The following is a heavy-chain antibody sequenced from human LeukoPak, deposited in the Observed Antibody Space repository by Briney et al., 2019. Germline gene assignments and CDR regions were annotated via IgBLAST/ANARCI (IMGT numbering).Heavy chain of an antibody. CDR1: GFTFSSYN. CDR2: ISSSSTYI. J-gene: IGHJ6*02. V-gene: IGHV3-21*01. CDR3: ARDRTRYCSGGSCYSYYGMDV. D-gene: IGHD2-15*01. Sequence: GGSLRLSCAASGFTFSSYNMNWVRQAPGKGLEWVSSISSSSTYIYYADSVKGRFTISRDNAKNSLYLQMNSLRAEDTAVYYSARDRTRYCSGGSCYSYYGMDVWGQGTSVTVSS.